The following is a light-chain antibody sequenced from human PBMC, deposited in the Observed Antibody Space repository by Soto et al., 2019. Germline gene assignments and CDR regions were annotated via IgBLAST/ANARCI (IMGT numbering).Light chain of an antibody. Sequence: EVVMTQSPLSLPVTLGQPASISCRSSQSLVYSDGNAYLNWFQQRPGQSPRRLIYKASNRDSGVPDRFSGYGSGTDFTLQINRGEAEDGGVYYCMQGPHWPPTFGRGNRVEIK. CDR2: KAS. CDR3: MQGPHWPPT. J-gene: IGKJ1*01. V-gene: IGKV2-30*01. CDR1: QSLVYSDGNAY.